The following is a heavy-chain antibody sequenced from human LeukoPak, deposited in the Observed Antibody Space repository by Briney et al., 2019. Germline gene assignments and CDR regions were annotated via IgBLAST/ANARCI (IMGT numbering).Heavy chain of an antibody. Sequence: SETLSLTCTVSGASITSGNYFWYWIRQPAGKGLEWIGRIYTSGHTNYNPSLKGRVTISLDTSKNQFSLKVSSVTAADTAVYYCASGAWSGYYYYGMDVWGQGTTVTVSS. D-gene: IGHD3-3*01. CDR1: GASITSGNYF. CDR2: IYTSGHT. CDR3: ASGAWSGYYYYGMDV. J-gene: IGHJ6*02. V-gene: IGHV4-61*02.